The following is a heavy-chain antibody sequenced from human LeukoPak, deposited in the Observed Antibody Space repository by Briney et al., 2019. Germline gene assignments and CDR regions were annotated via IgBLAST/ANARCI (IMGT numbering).Heavy chain of an antibody. Sequence: GGSLRLSCAASGFTFSSYGMHWVRQAPGKGLEWVAVIWYDGSNKYYADSVKGRFTISRDNSKNTLYLQMNSLGAEDTAVYYCARDGGQWLVPGWFDPWGQGTLVTVSS. CDR1: GFTFSSYG. CDR3: ARDGGQWLVPGWFDP. V-gene: IGHV3-33*01. CDR2: IWYDGSNK. D-gene: IGHD6-19*01. J-gene: IGHJ5*02.